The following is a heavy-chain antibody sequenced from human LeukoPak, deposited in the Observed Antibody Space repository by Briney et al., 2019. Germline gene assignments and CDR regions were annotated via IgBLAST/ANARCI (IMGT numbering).Heavy chain of an antibody. V-gene: IGHV1-46*01. CDR1: GYTFTSYY. CDR2: INPSGGST. Sequence: ASVKVSCKASGYTFTSYYMHWVRQAPGQGLEWMGIINPSGGSTSYAQKFQGRVTMTRDTSTSTVYMELSSLRSEDTAVYYCARDAPYYYDSSIMYYFDYWGQGTLVTVSS. D-gene: IGHD3-22*01. J-gene: IGHJ4*02. CDR3: ARDAPYYYDSSIMYYFDY.